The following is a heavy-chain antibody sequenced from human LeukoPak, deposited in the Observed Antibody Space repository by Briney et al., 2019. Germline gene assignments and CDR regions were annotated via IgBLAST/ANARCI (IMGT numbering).Heavy chain of an antibody. J-gene: IGHJ3*02. CDR1: GGSISTYY. CDR3: ARDVRDRDGFDI. V-gene: IGHV4-59*01. Sequence: PSETLSLTCTVSGGSISTYYWSCIRQPPGKGLEWIGYIYYSGSTNYNPSLKSRVTISVDTSKNQFSLKLSSVTAADTAVYYCARDVRDRDGFDIWGQGTMVTVSS. D-gene: IGHD5-24*01. CDR2: IYYSGST.